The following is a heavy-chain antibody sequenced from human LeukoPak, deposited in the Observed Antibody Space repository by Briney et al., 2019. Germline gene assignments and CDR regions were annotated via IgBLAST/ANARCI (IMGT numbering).Heavy chain of an antibody. Sequence: GGSLRLSCAASGFTFSSYSMNWVRRAPGKGLEWVSYISSSSGSIYYADSVQGRFTISRDNAQNSLFLQMNSLRAEDTAVYYCARGRVCSGGSCYYVRYYYMDVWGKGTTVTVSS. J-gene: IGHJ6*03. V-gene: IGHV3-21*01. D-gene: IGHD2-15*01. CDR3: ARGRVCSGGSCYYVRYYYMDV. CDR1: GFTFSSYS. CDR2: ISSSSGSI.